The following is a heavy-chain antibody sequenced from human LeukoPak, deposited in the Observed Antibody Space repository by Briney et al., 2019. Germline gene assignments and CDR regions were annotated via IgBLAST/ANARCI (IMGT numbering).Heavy chain of an antibody. D-gene: IGHD6-19*01. J-gene: IGHJ4*02. V-gene: IGHV4-59*01. CDR3: VRHQISSGWSLYFDS. CDR2: IYYSGST. CDR1: GGSISSYY. Sequence: SETLSLTCTVSGGSISSYYWSWIRQPPGKGLEWIGYIYYSGSTNYNPSLKSRVTISVDTSKNQFSLKLSSVTAADTAVFYCVRHQISSGWSLYFDSWGQGILVTVSS.